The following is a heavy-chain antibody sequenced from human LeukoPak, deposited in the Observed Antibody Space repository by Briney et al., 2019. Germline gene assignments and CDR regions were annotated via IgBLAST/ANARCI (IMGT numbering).Heavy chain of an antibody. CDR2: IYPGDSDT. Sequence: GESLKISCKGSGYSFTSYWIGWVRQMPGKGLEWMGIIYPGDSDTRYSPSFQGQVTISADKSISTAYQQWSSLKASDTAMYYCARQANYYDSSGYYADYWGQGTLVTVSS. CDR1: GYSFTSYW. J-gene: IGHJ4*02. D-gene: IGHD3-22*01. V-gene: IGHV5-51*01. CDR3: ARQANYYDSSGYYADY.